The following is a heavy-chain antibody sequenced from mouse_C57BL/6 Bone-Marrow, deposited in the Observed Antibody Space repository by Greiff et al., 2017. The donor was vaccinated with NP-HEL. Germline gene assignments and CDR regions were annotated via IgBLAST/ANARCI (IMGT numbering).Heavy chain of an antibody. Sequence: EVQRVESGPGLVKPSQSLSLTCSVTGYSIPSGYYWNWIRQFPGNKLEWMGYISYDGSNNYNPSLKNRISITRDTSKNQFFLKLNSVTTEDTATYYCARDGYYWYFDVWGTGTTVTVSS. V-gene: IGHV3-6*01. CDR3: ARDGYYWYFDV. CDR1: GYSIPSGYY. D-gene: IGHD2-2*01. CDR2: ISYDGSN. J-gene: IGHJ1*03.